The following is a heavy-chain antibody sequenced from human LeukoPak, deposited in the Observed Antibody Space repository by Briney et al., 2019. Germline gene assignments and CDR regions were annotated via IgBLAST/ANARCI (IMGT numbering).Heavy chain of an antibody. CDR2: IYYSGST. J-gene: IGHJ4*02. V-gene: IGHV4-59*01. D-gene: IGHD3-10*01. CDR3: AREASRAGTYYLDY. CDR1: GGSISSYY. Sequence: PSETLSLTCTVSGGSISSYYWSWIRQPPGKGLEWIGYIYYSGSTNYNPSLKSRVTISVDTSKNQFSLKLRSVTAADTAVYFCAREASRAGTYYLDYWGQGTLLTVSS.